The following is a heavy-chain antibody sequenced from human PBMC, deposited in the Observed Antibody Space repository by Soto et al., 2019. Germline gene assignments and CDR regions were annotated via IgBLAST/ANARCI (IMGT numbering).Heavy chain of an antibody. CDR3: ARDRADGGGICSSRCELWFDP. CDR1: GYTFTNYY. Sequence: ASVKVSCKASGYTFTNYYMHWVRQAPGQGLEWMGIINPSGGSTNYAQKFQGRVTMTRDTSTSTVYMELSSLRSEDTAVYYCARDRADGGGICSSRCELWFDPWGQGTLVTVSS. CDR2: INPSGGST. D-gene: IGHD2-15*01. V-gene: IGHV1-46*01. J-gene: IGHJ5*02.